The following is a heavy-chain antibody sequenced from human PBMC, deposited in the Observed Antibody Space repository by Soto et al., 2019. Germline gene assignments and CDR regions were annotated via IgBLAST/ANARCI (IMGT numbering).Heavy chain of an antibody. D-gene: IGHD3-3*01. V-gene: IGHV6-1*01. Sequence: SQTRSLTFAISGDSVSSNSSAWNWIRQSPSRGLEWLGRTYYRSKWYNDYAVSVKSRITINPDTSKNQFSLQLNSVTPEDTAVYYCARMGEIFGVVTSYYYYGMDVWGQGPPITFYS. J-gene: IGHJ6*02. CDR1: GDSVSSNSSA. CDR2: TYYRSKWYN. CDR3: ARMGEIFGVVTSYYYYGMDV.